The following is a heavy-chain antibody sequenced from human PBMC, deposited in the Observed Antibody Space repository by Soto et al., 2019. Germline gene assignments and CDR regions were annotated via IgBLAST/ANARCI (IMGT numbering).Heavy chain of an antibody. CDR3: TRPGAGGGPFYYYGMDV. CDR2: IRSKANSYAK. CDR1: GFTFSGSA. V-gene: IGHV3-73*02. J-gene: IGHJ6*02. Sequence: EVQLVESGGGLVQPGGSLKLSCAASGFTFSGSAMHWVRQASGKGLEWVGRIRSKANSYAKAYAASVKGRFTISRDDSKNTAYLQMNSLKTEDTAVYYCTRPGAGGGPFYYYGMDVWGQGTTVTVSS. D-gene: IGHD3-16*01.